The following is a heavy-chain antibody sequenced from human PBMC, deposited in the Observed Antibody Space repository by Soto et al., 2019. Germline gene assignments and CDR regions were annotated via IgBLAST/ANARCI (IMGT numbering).Heavy chain of an antibody. CDR3: ASRYSGYERQNAFEI. V-gene: IGHV5-51*01. CDR2: IYPGDSDT. Sequence: PGESLKISCKGSGYSFTSYWIGWVRQMPGKGLEWMGIIYPGDSDTRYSPSFQGQVTISADKSISTAYLQWSSLKASDTAMYYCASRYSGYERQNAFEIWGQGTMVIGSS. D-gene: IGHD5-12*01. CDR1: GYSFTSYW. J-gene: IGHJ3*02.